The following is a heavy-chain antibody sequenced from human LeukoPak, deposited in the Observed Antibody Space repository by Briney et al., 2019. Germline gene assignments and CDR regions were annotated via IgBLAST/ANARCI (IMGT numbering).Heavy chain of an antibody. CDR1: GFTFSSYA. CDR2: IKQDGSEK. CDR3: ARDGSFDY. Sequence: GGSLRLSCAASGFTFSSYAMHWVRQAPGKGLEWVANIKQDGSEKYYVDSVKGRFTISRDNAKNSLYMQMNSLRAEDTAVYYCARDGSFDYWGQGTLVTVSS. J-gene: IGHJ4*02. V-gene: IGHV3-7*01.